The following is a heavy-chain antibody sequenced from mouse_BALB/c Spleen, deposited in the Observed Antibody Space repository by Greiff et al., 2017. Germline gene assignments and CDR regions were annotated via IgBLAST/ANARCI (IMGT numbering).Heavy chain of an antibody. CDR2: IETANGNT. D-gene: IGHD3-1*01. CDR1: GFNIKDNY. J-gene: IGHJ3*01. CDR3: ARSGEGAWFAY. V-gene: IGHV14-3*02. Sequence: EVKLQQSGAELVKPGASVKLSCTASGFNIKDNYMHWVKQRPEQGLEWIGRIETANGNTKYDQKFQGKATITADTSSNTAYLQLSSLTSEDTAVYYCARSGEGAWFAYWGQGTLVTVSA.